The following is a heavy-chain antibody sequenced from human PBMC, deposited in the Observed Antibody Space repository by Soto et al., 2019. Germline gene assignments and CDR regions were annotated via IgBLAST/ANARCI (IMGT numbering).Heavy chain of an antibody. V-gene: IGHV3-15*01. CDR3: TTVITSYYYYYGMDV. CDR2: IKSKTDGGTT. CDR1: GFTFSNAW. J-gene: IGHJ6*02. D-gene: IGHD1-20*01. Sequence: PGGSLRLSCAASGFTFSNAWMSWVRQAPGKGLEWVGRIKSKTDGGTTDYAAPVKGRFTISRDDSKNTLYLQMNSLKTEDTAVYYCTTVITSYYYYYGMDVWGQGTTVTVSS.